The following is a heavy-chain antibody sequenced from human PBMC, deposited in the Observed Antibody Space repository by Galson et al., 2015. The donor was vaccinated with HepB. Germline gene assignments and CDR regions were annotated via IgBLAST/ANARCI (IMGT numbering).Heavy chain of an antibody. J-gene: IGHJ4*02. CDR2: IKSKTDGGTT. CDR1: GFTFSNAW. Sequence: SLRLSCAASGFTFSNAWMSWVRQAPGKGLEWVGRIKSKTDGGTTDYAAPVKGRFTISRDDSKNTLYLQMNSLKTEDTAVYYCTTGIESGYDESIGYRGQGTLVTVSS. D-gene: IGHD5-12*01. CDR3: TTGIESGYDESIGY. V-gene: IGHV3-15*01.